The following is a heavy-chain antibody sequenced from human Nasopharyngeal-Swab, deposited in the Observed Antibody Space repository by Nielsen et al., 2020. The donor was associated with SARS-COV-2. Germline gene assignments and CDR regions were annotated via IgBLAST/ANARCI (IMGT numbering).Heavy chain of an antibody. Sequence: GESLKISCAASGFTFSSYAMSWVRQAPGKGLEWVSAISGSGGSTYYADSVKGRFTISRDNSKNTLYLQMNSLRAEDTAVYYCANRYCSSTSCDVRRSWTGYYDYVWGSSGTDYWGQGTLVTVSS. D-gene: IGHD3-16*01. CDR2: ISGSGGST. CDR3: ANRYCSSTSCDVRRSWTGYYDYVWGSSGTDY. J-gene: IGHJ4*02. CDR1: GFTFSSYA. V-gene: IGHV3-23*01.